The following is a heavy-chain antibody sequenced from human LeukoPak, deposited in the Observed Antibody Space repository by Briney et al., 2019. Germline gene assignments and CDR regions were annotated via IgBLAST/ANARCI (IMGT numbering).Heavy chain of an antibody. V-gene: IGHV3-7*01. D-gene: IGHD1-26*01. J-gene: IGHJ4*02. CDR1: GFTLSNRW. CDR2: ITQGGSDK. CDR3: ARDPFEL. Sequence: GGSLRLSCEASGFTLSNRWMTWVRQAPGKGLEWVATITQGGSDKFYVDSVKGRLTISGDNAKNSLYLQMNSLRAEDTAVYYCARDPFELWGQGTLVTVSS.